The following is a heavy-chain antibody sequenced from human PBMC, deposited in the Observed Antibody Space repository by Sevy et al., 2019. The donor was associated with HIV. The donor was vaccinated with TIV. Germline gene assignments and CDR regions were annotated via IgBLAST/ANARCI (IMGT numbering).Heavy chain of an antibody. J-gene: IGHJ4*02. CDR2: NSSSISYI. CDR3: ATGKVNYYDSTFARV. D-gene: IGHD3-22*01. CDR1: GFTFSSYS. Sequence: GGSLRLSCAASGFTFSSYSMNWVRQAPGKGLEWVSSNSSSISYIYYADSVKGRFTISRDNAKNSLYLQMNSLRAEDTAVYYCATGKVNYYDSTFARVWGQGTLVTVSS. V-gene: IGHV3-21*01.